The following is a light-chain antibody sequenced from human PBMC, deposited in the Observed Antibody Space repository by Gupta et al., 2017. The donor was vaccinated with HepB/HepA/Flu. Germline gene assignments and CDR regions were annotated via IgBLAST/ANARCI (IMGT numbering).Light chain of an antibody. CDR1: SSAFGDFNY. V-gene: IGLV2-14*03. J-gene: IGLJ2*01. CDR2: DVS. CDR3: SSHKYSPNRLV. Sequence: SALTQPASVSGSPGQSITISCTGTSSAFGDFNYVYWYQQKPATAPKLVISDVSNRPSGVSSRFSGSTSANTASLTISGPQADDEAVYYCSSHKYSPNRLVFGGGTKLTVL.